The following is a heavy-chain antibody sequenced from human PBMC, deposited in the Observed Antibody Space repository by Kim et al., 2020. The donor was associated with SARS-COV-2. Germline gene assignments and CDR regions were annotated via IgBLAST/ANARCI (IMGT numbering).Heavy chain of an antibody. D-gene: IGHD2-2*01. CDR2: INHSGST. J-gene: IGHJ5*02. V-gene: IGHV4-34*01. CDR3: ARVITRVVVPAATDHGLSWFDP. Sequence: SETLSLTCAVYGGSFSGYYWSWIRQPPGKGLEWIGEINHSGSTNYNPSLKSRVTISVDTSKNQFSLKLSSVTAADTAVYYCARVITRVVVPAATDHGLSWFDPWGQGTLVTVSS. CDR1: GGSFSGYY.